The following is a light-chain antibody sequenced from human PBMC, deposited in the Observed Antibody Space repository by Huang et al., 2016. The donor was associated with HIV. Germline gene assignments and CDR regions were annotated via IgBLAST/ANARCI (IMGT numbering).Light chain of an antibody. J-gene: IGKJ4*01. CDR1: QSISTY. CDR3: QQRSSWPLT. Sequence: EIVLTQSPATLSLSPGERATLSCRASQSISTYLAWYQQKPGQTPRRLIYDASNRATGIPARFSGRGSGTDFTLSINSLEPEDFVTYYCQQRSSWPLTFGGGTKVET. CDR2: DAS. V-gene: IGKV3-11*01.